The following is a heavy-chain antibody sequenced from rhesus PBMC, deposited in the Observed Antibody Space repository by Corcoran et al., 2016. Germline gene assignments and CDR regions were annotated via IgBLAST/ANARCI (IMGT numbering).Heavy chain of an antibody. V-gene: IGHV1-70*01. CDR2: IHPGLGSK. CDR1: GYIFTSYV. CDR3: AAGGSVAASGFDV. Sequence: QEQLVQSGAEVKKPGASVKVSCKASGYIFTSYVISWLRQAPGQGFEWRGGIHPGLGSKSYAQKFQGRGTITADMSTSTVYMELGSLRSEDMAVYYCAAGGSVAASGFDVWGPGVLVTVSS. D-gene: IGHD4-29*01. J-gene: IGHJ5-1*01.